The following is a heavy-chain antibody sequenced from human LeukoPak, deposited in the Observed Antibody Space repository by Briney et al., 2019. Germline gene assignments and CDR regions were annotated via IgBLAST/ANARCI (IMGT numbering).Heavy chain of an antibody. Sequence: ASVKVSCKASGYTFTNYGLSWVRQAPGQGLEWMGWISAYNGNTNYAQKFQGRVTMTRDTSISTAYMDLSRLRSDDTAVCYCASGDYGDPPLNYWGQGTLVTVSS. CDR1: GYTFTNYG. CDR2: ISAYNGNT. V-gene: IGHV1-18*01. CDR3: ASGDYGDPPLNY. J-gene: IGHJ4*02. D-gene: IGHD4/OR15-4a*01.